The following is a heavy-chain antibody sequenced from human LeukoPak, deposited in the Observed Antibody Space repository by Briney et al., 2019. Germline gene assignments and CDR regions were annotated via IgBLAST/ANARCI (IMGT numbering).Heavy chain of an antibody. D-gene: IGHD3-10*01. J-gene: IGHJ6*02. CDR2: ISYDGSNK. CDR3: ARETDYYGSGSYYGPFDI. Sequence: PGGSLRLSCAASGFTFSSYAMHWVRQAPGKGLEWVAVISYDGSNKYYADSVKGRFTISRDNSKNTLYLQMNSLRAEDTAVYYCARETDYYGSGSYYGPFDIWGQGTTVTVSS. V-gene: IGHV3-30-3*01. CDR1: GFTFSSYA.